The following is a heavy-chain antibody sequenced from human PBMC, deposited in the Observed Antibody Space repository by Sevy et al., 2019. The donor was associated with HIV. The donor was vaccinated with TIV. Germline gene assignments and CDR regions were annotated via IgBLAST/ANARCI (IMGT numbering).Heavy chain of an antibody. J-gene: IGHJ6*02. Sequence: SETLSLTCSVSGDSIRNFYRSWIRQPPGKGLEWIGYSYYSGSTNYNPSLKSRVTISVDTSKNQFSLKLRSVTAADTAVYYCARASREHYYGMDVWGQGTTVTVSS. CDR1: GDSIRNFY. V-gene: IGHV4-59*01. D-gene: IGHD1-26*01. CDR3: ARASREHYYGMDV. CDR2: SYYSGST.